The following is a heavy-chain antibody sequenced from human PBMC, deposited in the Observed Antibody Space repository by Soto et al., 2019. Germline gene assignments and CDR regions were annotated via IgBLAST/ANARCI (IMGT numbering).Heavy chain of an antibody. J-gene: IGHJ5*02. D-gene: IGHD3-16*01. CDR3: GRGGIYPYQFLVTP. CDR1: GFTFSSYA. CDR2: ISYDGSNK. Sequence: QVQLVESGGGVVQPGRSLRLSCAASGFTFSSYAMHWVRQAPGKGLEWVAVISYDGSNKYYADSVKGRFTISRDNSKNTLYLQMNSLRAEDTAVYYCGRGGIYPYQFLVTPWGQGTLVTVSS. V-gene: IGHV3-30-3*01.